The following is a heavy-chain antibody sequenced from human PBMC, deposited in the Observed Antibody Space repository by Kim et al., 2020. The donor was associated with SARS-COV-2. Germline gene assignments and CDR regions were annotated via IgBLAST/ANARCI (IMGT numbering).Heavy chain of an antibody. V-gene: IGHV3-7*01. D-gene: IGHD3-3*01. Sequence: GGSLRLSCAASGFTFSSYWMSWVRQAPGKGLEWVANIKQDGSEKYYVDSVKGRFTISRDNAKNSLYLQMNSLRAEDTAVYYCARDREALRFLEAPPPDYWGQGTLVTVSS. J-gene: IGHJ4*02. CDR3: ARDREALRFLEAPPPDY. CDR2: IKQDGSEK. CDR1: GFTFSSYW.